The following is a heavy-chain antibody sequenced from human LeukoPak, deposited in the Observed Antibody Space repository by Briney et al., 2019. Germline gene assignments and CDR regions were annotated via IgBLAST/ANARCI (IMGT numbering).Heavy chain of an antibody. J-gene: IGHJ4*02. D-gene: IGHD4-11*01. CDR3: ARHSIEVPLDY. CDR2: IYYSGST. CDR1: GGSISNYY. V-gene: IGHV4-59*04. Sequence: SETLSLTCTVSGGSISNYYWSWIRQPPGKGLEWIGYIYYSGSTYYNPSLKSRVTISVDTSKNQFSLKLSSVTAADTAVYYCARHSIEVPLDYWGQGTLVTVSS.